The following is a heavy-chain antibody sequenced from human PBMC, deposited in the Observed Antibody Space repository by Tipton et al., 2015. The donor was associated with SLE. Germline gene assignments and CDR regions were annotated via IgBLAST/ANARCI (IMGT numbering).Heavy chain of an antibody. CDR3: ARDSRDYYYGMDV. J-gene: IGHJ6*02. CDR2: ISSSSSTI. Sequence: SLRLSCAASGFTFSSYSMNWVRQAPGKGLEWVSYISSSSSTIYYADSVKGRFTISRDNSKNTLYLQMNSLRAEDTAVYYCARDSRDYYYGMDVWGQGTTVTVSS. CDR1: GFTFSSYS. V-gene: IGHV3-48*01.